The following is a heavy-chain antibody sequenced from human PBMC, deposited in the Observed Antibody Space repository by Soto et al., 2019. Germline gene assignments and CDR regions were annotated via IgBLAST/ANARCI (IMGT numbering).Heavy chain of an antibody. CDR3: ARGCGGDCRDAFDI. J-gene: IGHJ3*02. CDR2: INHSGST. D-gene: IGHD2-21*02. V-gene: IGHV4-34*01. CDR1: GGSFSGYY. Sequence: PSETLSLTCAVYGGSFSGYYWSWIRQPPGKGLEWIGEINHSGSTNYNPSLKSRVTISVDTSKNQFSLKLSSVTAADTAVYYCARGCGGDCRDAFDIWGQGTMVTVS.